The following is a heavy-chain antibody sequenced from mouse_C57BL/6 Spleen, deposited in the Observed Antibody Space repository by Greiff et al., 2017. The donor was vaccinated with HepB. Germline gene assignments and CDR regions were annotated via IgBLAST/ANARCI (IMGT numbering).Heavy chain of an antibody. J-gene: IGHJ1*03. CDR3: ARALYGGYFDV. V-gene: IGHV1-22*01. D-gene: IGHD1-1*01. CDR1: GYTFTDYN. CDR2: INPNNGGT. Sequence: VQLQQSGPELVKPGASVKMSCKASGYTFTDYNMHWVKQSHGKSLEWIGYINPNNGGTSSNQKFKGKATLTVNKSASTAYMELRSLTSEESAVYYCARALYGGYFDVWGTGTTVTVSS.